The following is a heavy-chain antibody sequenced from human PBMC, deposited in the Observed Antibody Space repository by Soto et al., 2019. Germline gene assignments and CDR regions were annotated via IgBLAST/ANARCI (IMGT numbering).Heavy chain of an antibody. Sequence: GGSLRLSCEGSGFAFNSYTMNWVRQAPGKGLEWVSSISSASNYIYNAESVKGRFTISRDNAKNSVYLQMNSLRAEDTAVYYCAKGLRVVAFDIWGQGTMVTVS. CDR3: AKGLRVVAFDI. D-gene: IGHD3-16*01. V-gene: IGHV3-21*01. CDR1: GFAFNSYT. J-gene: IGHJ3*02. CDR2: ISSASNYI.